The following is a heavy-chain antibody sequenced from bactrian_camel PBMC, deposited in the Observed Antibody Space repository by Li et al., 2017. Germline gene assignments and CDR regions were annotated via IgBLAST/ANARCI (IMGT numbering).Heavy chain of an antibody. CDR2: INTAGGST. D-gene: IGHD3*01. V-gene: IGHV3S1*01. CDR3: ATEDRLYCYDWIRTPLQY. J-gene: IGHJ4*01. Sequence: HVQLVESGGGWVRPGGSLTLSCVASGYRFTNRCLGWFRQVPGKEREGVAIINTAGGSTYYDDSVKGRFTISFSQDNAKNTVYLQMNSLKPEDTAMYYCATEDRLYCYDWIRTPLQYWGQGTQVTVS. CDR1: GYRFTNRC.